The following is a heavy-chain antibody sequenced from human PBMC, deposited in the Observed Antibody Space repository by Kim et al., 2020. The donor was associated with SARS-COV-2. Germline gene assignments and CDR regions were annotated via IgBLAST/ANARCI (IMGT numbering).Heavy chain of an antibody. Sequence: GGSLRLSCAASGFTFSSSGIHWVRQAPGKGLEWVAVIWYDGSNKYYADSVKGRFTISRDNSKNTLYLQMNTLRAEDTAVYYCTKGGPGSGWSLTTWGEGT. CDR1: GFTFSSSG. J-gene: IGHJ4*02. CDR2: IWYDGSNK. D-gene: IGHD6-19*01. CDR3: TKGGPGSGWSLTT. V-gene: IGHV3-33*06.